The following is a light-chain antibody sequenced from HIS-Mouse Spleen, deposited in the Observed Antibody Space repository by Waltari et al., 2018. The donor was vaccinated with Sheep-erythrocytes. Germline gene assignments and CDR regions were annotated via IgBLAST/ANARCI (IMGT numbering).Light chain of an antibody. Sequence: QSALTQPRSVSGSPGQSVTISCTGTSSDVGGYNYVSWYQQHPGKAPKLMLYDVSKRPAGVPDRFAGSKSGNTASLTISGFQAEDEADYYCCSYAGSYTFVFGTGTKVTVL. CDR1: SSDVGGYNY. CDR2: DVS. V-gene: IGLV2-11*01. J-gene: IGLJ1*01. CDR3: CSYAGSYTFV.